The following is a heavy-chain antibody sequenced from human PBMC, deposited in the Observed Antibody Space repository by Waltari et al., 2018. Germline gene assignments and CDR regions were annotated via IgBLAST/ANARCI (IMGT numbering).Heavy chain of an antibody. CDR2: IYSGGST. CDR1: GFTVSSNY. Sequence: EVQLVETGGGLIQPGGSLRLSCAASGFTVSSNYMSWGRQAPGKGLEWVSVIYSGGSTYYADSVKGRFTISRDNSKNTLYLQMNSLRAEDTAVYYCARTRWGIAAAATGRFDYWGQGTLVTVSS. V-gene: IGHV3-53*02. J-gene: IGHJ4*02. D-gene: IGHD6-13*01. CDR3: ARTRWGIAAAATGRFDY.